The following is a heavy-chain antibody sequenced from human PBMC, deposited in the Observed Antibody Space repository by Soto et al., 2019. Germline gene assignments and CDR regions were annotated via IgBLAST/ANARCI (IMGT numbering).Heavy chain of an antibody. J-gene: IGHJ5*02. V-gene: IGHV4-39*01. CDR2: IYYSGRT. D-gene: IGHD6-13*01. CDR3: ARHRIAAAVAYNWFDP. CDR1: GGSISSSSYY. Sequence: SETLSLTCTVSGGSISSSSYYWGWIRQPPGKGLEWIGSIYYSGRTYYNPSLKSRVTISVDTSKNQFSLKLSSVTAADTAVYYCARHRIAAAVAYNWFDPWGQGTLVTVSS.